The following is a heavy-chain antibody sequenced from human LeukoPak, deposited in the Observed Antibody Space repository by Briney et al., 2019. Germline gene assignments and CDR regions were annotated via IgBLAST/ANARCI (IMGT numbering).Heavy chain of an antibody. J-gene: IGHJ5*02. D-gene: IGHD6-13*01. V-gene: IGHV4-34*01. CDR2: INHSGST. Sequence: NTSETLSLTCAVYGGSFSGYYWSWIRQPPGKGLEWIGEINHSGSTNYNPSLKSRVTISVDTSKNQFSLKLSSVTAADTAVYYCGVSSSSWGWFDPWGQGTLVTVSS. CDR1: GGSFSGYY. CDR3: GVSSSSWGWFDP.